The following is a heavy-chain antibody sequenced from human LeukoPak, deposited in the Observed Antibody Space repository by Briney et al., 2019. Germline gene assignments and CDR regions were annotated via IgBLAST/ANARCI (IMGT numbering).Heavy chain of an antibody. CDR1: GFTVSSNY. CDR2: IYSGGST. V-gene: IGHV3-66*01. CDR3: ARGGAMIRGVFDY. J-gene: IGHJ4*02. Sequence: GGSLRLSCIASGFTVSSNYMTWVRQAPGKGLEWVSIIYSGGSTYYADSVKGRFTISRDNSKNTLYLQMNSLRAEDTAVYYCARGGAMIRGVFDYWGQGALVTVSS. D-gene: IGHD3-10*01.